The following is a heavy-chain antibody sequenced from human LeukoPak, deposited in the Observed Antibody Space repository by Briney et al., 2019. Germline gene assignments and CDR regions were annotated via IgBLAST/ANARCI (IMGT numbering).Heavy chain of an antibody. D-gene: IGHD6-19*01. CDR1: GFTFSSYE. Sequence: GGSLRLSCAASGFTFSSYEMNWVRQAPGKGLEWVAFIRYDGSNKYYADSVKGRFTISRDNSKNTLYLQMNSLRAEDTAVYYCAKDLVAVDPYSSGWPPGATDYWGQGTLVTVSS. J-gene: IGHJ4*02. CDR3: AKDLVAVDPYSSGWPPGATDY. CDR2: IRYDGSNK. V-gene: IGHV3-30*02.